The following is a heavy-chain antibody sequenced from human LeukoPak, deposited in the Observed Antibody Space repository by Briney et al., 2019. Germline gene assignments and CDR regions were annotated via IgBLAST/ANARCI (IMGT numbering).Heavy chain of an antibody. J-gene: IGHJ4*02. D-gene: IGHD2-15*01. CDR3: AKPRTPRYCSGGSCYSVFDY. CDR2: ISGSGGST. V-gene: IGHV3-23*01. CDR1: GFTFSSYA. Sequence: GGSLRLYCAASGFTFSSYAMSWVRQAPGKGLEWVSAISGSGGSTYYADSVKGRFTISRDNSKNTLYLQMNSLRAEDTAVYYCAKPRTPRYCSGGSCYSVFDYWGQGTLVTVSS.